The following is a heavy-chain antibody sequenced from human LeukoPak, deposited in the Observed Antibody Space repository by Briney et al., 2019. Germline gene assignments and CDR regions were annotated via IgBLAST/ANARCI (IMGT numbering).Heavy chain of an antibody. CDR3: TTDLWFGELSVDY. D-gene: IGHD3-10*01. Sequence: GGSLRLSCAASGFTFSNAWMCWVRQAPGKGLEWVGRIKSKTDGGTTDYAAPVKGRFTISRDDSKNTLYLQMSSLKTEDTAVYYCTTDLWFGELSVDYWGQGTLVTVSS. CDR2: IKSKTDGGTT. V-gene: IGHV3-15*01. J-gene: IGHJ4*02. CDR1: GFTFSNAW.